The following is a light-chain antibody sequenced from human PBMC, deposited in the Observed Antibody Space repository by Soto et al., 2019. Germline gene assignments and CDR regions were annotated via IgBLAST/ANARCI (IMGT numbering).Light chain of an antibody. V-gene: IGKV3-11*01. CDR1: QSVGSL. CDR3: QQLNSYPWS. Sequence: EIVLTQSPATLSLSPGERATLSCRASQSVGSLLAWYQQKPGQAPRLLIYDASNRATGIPARFSGSGSGTDFTLTISSLEPEDFAIYFCQQLNSYPWSFGQGTKVEIK. J-gene: IGKJ1*01. CDR2: DAS.